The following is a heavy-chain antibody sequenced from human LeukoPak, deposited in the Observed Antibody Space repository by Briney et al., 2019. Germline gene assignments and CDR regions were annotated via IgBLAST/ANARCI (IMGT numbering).Heavy chain of an antibody. D-gene: IGHD3-10*01. Sequence: PSETLSLTCAVYGGSFSGYYWSWIRQPPGKGLEWIGEINHSGSTNYNPSLKSRVTISGDTSKNQFSLKLSSVTAADTAVYYCARHGLYYGSGSYRYFDYLGQGTLVTVSS. CDR1: GGSFSGYY. CDR3: ARHGLYYGSGSYRYFDY. CDR2: INHSGST. J-gene: IGHJ4*02. V-gene: IGHV4-34*01.